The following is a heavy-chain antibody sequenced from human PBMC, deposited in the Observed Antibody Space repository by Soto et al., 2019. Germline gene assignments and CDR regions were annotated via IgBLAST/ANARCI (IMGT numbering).Heavy chain of an antibody. CDR2: INAGNGNT. CDR1: GYTFTSYA. D-gene: IGHD4-4*01. V-gene: IGHV1-3*01. CDR3: ARNPIYSKYDGYYYGMDV. J-gene: IGHJ6*02. Sequence: QVQLVQSGAEVKKPGASVKVSCKASGYTFTSYAMHWVRQAPGQRLEWMGWINAGNGNTKYSQKFQGRVTITRDTSASTAYMEMSSPRSADTAVYYCARNPIYSKYDGYYYGMDVWGQGTTVTVSS.